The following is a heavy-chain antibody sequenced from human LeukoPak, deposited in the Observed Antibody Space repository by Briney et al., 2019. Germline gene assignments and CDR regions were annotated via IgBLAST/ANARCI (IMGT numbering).Heavy chain of an antibody. V-gene: IGHV7-4-1*02. Sequence: ASVKVSCKASGYTFTSHAMNWVRQAPGQGLEWMGWINTNTGSPKYAQGFAGRFVFSLDTSVSTAYLQISTLKAEDTAAYYCARDIRVGPHFGYFLYWGQGTLVTVSS. CDR1: GYTFTSHA. D-gene: IGHD3-3*02. CDR2: INTNTGSP. J-gene: IGHJ1*01. CDR3: ARDIRVGPHFGYFLY.